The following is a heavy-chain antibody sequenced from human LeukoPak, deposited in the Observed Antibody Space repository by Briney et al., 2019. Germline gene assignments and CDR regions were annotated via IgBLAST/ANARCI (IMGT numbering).Heavy chain of an antibody. D-gene: IGHD1-26*01. J-gene: IGHJ4*02. CDR3: ARANGSSFDY. Sequence: GESLRLSCAASGFTFSSYAMHWVRQAPGKGLEYVSAISSNGGSTYYANSVKGRFTISRDNSKNTLYLQMGSLRAEDMAVYYCARANGSSFDYWGQGTLVTVSS. V-gene: IGHV3-64*01. CDR2: ISSNGGST. CDR1: GFTFSSYA.